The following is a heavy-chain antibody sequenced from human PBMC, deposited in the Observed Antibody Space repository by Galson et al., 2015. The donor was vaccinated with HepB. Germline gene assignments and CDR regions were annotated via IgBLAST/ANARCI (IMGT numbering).Heavy chain of an antibody. V-gene: IGHV3-33*06. Sequence: SLRLSCAASGFTFSSHGMHWVRQAPGKGLEWVAVIWCDGTNKNYADSVKGRFIISRDNSKNTLYLQMNSLRADDTAVYYCVKDGGYCSSTSCHIYFYGLDVWGQGTTVTVSS. J-gene: IGHJ6*02. CDR3: VKDGGYCSSTSCHIYFYGLDV. CDR2: IWCDGTNK. D-gene: IGHD2-2*02. CDR1: GFTFSSHG.